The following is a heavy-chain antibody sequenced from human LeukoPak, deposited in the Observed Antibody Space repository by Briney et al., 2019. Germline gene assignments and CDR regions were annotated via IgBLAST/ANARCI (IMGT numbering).Heavy chain of an antibody. CDR2: IWYDGGNK. CDR3: TKARGDYYFDD. CDR1: GFTFSNYG. V-gene: IGHV3-33*03. D-gene: IGHD2-21*02. J-gene: IGHJ4*02. Sequence: GGSLRLSCAASGFTFSNYGMHWVRQAPGKGLEWVAVIWYDGGNKYHADSVKGRFTISRDNAKNSLYLQMNSLRAEDTALYYCTKARGDYYFDDWGQGTLVTVSS.